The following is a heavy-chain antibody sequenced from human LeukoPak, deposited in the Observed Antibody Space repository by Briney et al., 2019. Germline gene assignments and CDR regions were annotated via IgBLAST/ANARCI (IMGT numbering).Heavy chain of an antibody. CDR1: GGSISSGGYS. Sequence: SQTLSLTCAVSGGSISSGGYSWSWIRQPPGKGLEWIGYIYHSGSTYYNPSRKSRVTISVDRSKNQFSLKLSSVTAADTAVYYCARGGDSSGYYHSHGMDVWGQGTTDSVSS. D-gene: IGHD3-22*01. CDR2: IYHSGST. J-gene: IGHJ6*02. V-gene: IGHV4-30-2*01. CDR3: ARGGDSSGYYHSHGMDV.